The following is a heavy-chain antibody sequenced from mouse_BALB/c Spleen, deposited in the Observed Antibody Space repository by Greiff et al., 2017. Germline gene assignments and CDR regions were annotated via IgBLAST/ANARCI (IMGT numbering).Heavy chain of an antibody. V-gene: IGHV5-12-1*01. CDR2: ISSGGGST. Sequence: EVQLVESGGGLVKPGGSLKLSCAASGFAFSSYDMSWVRQTPEKRLEWVAYISSGGGSTYYPDTVKGRFTISRDNAKNTLYLQMSSLKSEDTAMYYCARRGYRYDEVAYWGQGTLVTVSA. D-gene: IGHD2-14*01. CDR3: ARRGYRYDEVAY. CDR1: GFAFSSYD. J-gene: IGHJ3*01.